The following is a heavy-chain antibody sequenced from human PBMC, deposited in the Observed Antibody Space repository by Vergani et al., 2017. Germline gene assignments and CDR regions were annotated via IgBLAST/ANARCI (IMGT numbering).Heavy chain of an antibody. V-gene: IGHV3-9*01. CDR2: ISWNSGSI. Sequence: VQLQESGPGLVKPSETLSLTCTVSGGSISSYYWSWVRQAPGKGLEWVSGISWNSGSIGYADSVKGRFTISRDNAKNSLYLQMNSLRAEDTALYYCAKDTCDIVATMGPAGAFDIWGQGTMVTVSS. J-gene: IGHJ3*02. CDR1: GGSISSYY. CDR3: AKDTCDIVATMGPAGAFDI. D-gene: IGHD5-12*01.